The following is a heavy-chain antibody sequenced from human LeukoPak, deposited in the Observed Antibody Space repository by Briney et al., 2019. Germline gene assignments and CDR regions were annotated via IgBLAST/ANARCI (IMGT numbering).Heavy chain of an antibody. Sequence: SETLSLTCTVSGGSISSYYWSWIRRPPGKGLEWIGYIYYSGSTNYNPSLKSRVTISVDTSKNQFSLKLSSVTAADTAVYYCARVWGIAAAASFDPWGQGTLVTVSS. D-gene: IGHD6-13*01. CDR2: IYYSGST. CDR3: ARVWGIAAAASFDP. J-gene: IGHJ5*02. V-gene: IGHV4-59*01. CDR1: GGSISSYY.